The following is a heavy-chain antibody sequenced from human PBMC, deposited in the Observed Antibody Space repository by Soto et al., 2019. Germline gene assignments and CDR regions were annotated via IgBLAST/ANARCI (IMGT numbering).Heavy chain of an antibody. CDR2: IYPGDSDT. CDR1: GYSFTTYW. Sequence: GESLKISCKGSGYSFTTYWIGWVRQMPGKGLECMGIIYPGDSDTRYGPSFQGQVTISADKSISTAYLQWSSLKASDTAMYYCTRQAAAGKYYYGMDVWGQGTTVTVSS. D-gene: IGHD6-13*01. CDR3: TRQAAAGKYYYGMDV. V-gene: IGHV5-51*01. J-gene: IGHJ6*02.